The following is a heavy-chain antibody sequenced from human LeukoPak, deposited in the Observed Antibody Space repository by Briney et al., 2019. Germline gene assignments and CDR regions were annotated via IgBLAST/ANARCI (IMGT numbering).Heavy chain of an antibody. J-gene: IGHJ4*02. D-gene: IGHD2-15*01. CDR2: ISGSGGST. V-gene: IGHV3-23*01. Sequence: PGGSLRLSCAASGFTFSSYAMSWVRQAPGKGLEWVSGISGSGGSTYYADSVKGRFTISRDNSKNTLYLQMNSLRAEDTAVYYCAKDQAYCSGGSCYSSFDYWGQGTLVTVSS. CDR3: AKDQAYCSGGSCYSSFDY. CDR1: GFTFSSYA.